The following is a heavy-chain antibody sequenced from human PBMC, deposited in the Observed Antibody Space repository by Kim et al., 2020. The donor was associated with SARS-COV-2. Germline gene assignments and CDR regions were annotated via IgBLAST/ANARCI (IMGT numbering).Heavy chain of an antibody. CDR3: AGANVWWLRRGRRATFDY. J-gene: IGHJ4*02. Sequence: KRRVTISVDTSKNQFSLKLSSVTAADTAVYYCAGANVWWLRRGRRATFDYWGQGTLVTVSS. V-gene: IGHV4-34*01. D-gene: IGHD5-12*01.